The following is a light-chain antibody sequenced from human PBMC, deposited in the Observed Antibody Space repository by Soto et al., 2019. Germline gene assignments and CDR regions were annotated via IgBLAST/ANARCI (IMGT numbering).Light chain of an antibody. V-gene: IGKV3-15*01. CDR2: AES. Sequence: EIVMTQSPATLSVSPGERATLSCRASQSVGSHLAWYQQKPGRVPRLLIYAESTRASGFPARFSGGGSGTEFTLTISSLQSEDFAVYYCQQYNNWPRTFGQGTKVDI. CDR3: QQYNNWPRT. J-gene: IGKJ1*01. CDR1: QSVGSH.